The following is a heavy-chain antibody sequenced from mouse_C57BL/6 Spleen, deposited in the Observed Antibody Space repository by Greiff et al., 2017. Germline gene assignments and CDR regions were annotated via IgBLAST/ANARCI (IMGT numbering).Heavy chain of an antibody. V-gene: IGHV3-6*01. Sequence: EVQLQQSGPGLVKPSQSLSLTCSVTGYSITSGYYWNWIRQFPGNKLEWMGYISYDGSNNYNPSLKNRISINRDTSKNQFFLKLNSVTTEDTATYYCARGGELKEYFDVWGTGTTVTVSS. CDR1: GYSITSGYY. CDR3: ARGGELKEYFDV. J-gene: IGHJ1*03. CDR2: ISYDGSN.